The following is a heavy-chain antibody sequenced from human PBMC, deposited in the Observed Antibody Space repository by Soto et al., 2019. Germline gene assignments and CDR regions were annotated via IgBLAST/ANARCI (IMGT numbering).Heavy chain of an antibody. J-gene: IGHJ4*02. CDR2: INAGNGNT. Sequence: ASVKVSCKASGYTFTSYAMHWVRQAPGQRLEWMGWINAGNGNTKYSQKFQGRVTITRDTSASTAYMELSSLRSEDTAVYYCASDHDYYDSSGYYSDYWGQGTLVTVSS. V-gene: IGHV1-3*01. CDR3: ASDHDYYDSSGYYSDY. CDR1: GYTFTSYA. D-gene: IGHD3-22*01.